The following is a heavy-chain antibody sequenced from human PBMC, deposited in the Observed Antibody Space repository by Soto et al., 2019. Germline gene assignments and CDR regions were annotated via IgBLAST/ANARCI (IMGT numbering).Heavy chain of an antibody. J-gene: IGHJ5*02. CDR3: AREGRLPGGGSER. V-gene: IGHV1-2*04. CDR1: GYTFSDYF. CDR2: INPNSGGT. Sequence: QVQLVQSGAEVKKPGASVKVSCKASGYTFSDYFMHWVRQAPGQGLEWMGWINPNSGGTKYAQKFQGWVTMTRYTSISGAYMERSRVRSDDSAVYCWAREGRLPGGGSERWGQGGRVAVT. D-gene: IGHD2-2*01.